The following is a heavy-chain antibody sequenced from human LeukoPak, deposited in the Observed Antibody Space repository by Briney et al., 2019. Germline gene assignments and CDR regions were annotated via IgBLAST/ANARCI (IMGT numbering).Heavy chain of an antibody. CDR1: GGSISSYY. Sequence: SETLSLTCTVSGGSISSYYWSWIRQPAGKGLEWIGRIYHSGSTYYNPSLKSRVTISVDTSKNQFSLKLSSVTAADTAVYYCARDLVTIFGVVILGWFDPWGQGTLVTVSS. J-gene: IGHJ5*02. D-gene: IGHD3-3*01. CDR2: IYHSGST. CDR3: ARDLVTIFGVVILGWFDP. V-gene: IGHV4-4*07.